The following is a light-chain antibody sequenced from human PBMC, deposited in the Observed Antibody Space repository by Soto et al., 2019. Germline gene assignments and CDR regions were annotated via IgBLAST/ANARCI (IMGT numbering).Light chain of an antibody. J-gene: IGKJ1*01. CDR2: GAS. CDR1: QSVNRNF. Sequence: EIVLTQSPGTLSLSPGERATLSCRASQSVNRNFLAWFQHKPGQAPRLLIYGASSRATGIPDRFSGSGSGTDFPLTSSRLEPEDFAVYFCQQYDSTPWTFGQVTKVEI. CDR3: QQYDSTPWT. V-gene: IGKV3-20*01.